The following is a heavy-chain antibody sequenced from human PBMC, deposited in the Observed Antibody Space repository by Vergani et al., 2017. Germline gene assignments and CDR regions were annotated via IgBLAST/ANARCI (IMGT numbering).Heavy chain of an antibody. V-gene: IGHV1-69*02. D-gene: IGHD1-26*01. Sequence: QVQLVQSGAEVKKPGSSVKVSCKASGGTFSSYTISWVRQAPGQGLEWMGRIIPILGIANYAQKFQGRVTITADKSTSTAYMELSSLRSEDPAVYYCAGPDRYSGSYWAFDYWGQGTLVTVSS. CDR2: IIPILGIA. J-gene: IGHJ4*02. CDR1: GGTFSSYT. CDR3: AGPDRYSGSYWAFDY.